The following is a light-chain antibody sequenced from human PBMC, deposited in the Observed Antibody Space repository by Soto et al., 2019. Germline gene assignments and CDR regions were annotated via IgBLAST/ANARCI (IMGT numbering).Light chain of an antibody. V-gene: IGKV3-11*01. CDR3: QQHSNWPSA. CDR2: DAS. Sequence: EIVWTQSPATLSLSPGERATLSCRASQSVSSYLAWYQQKPGQAPRLLIYDASKRATGIPARFSGSGSGTDFTLTISSLEPEDFAVYFCQQHSNWPSAFGQGTKVEIK. CDR1: QSVSSY. J-gene: IGKJ1*01.